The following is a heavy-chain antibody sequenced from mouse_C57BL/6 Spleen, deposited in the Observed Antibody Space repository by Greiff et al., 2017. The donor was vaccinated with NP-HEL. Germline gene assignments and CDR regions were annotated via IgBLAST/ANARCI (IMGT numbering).Heavy chain of an antibody. J-gene: IGHJ2*01. CDR1: GFNIKDYY. Sequence: VQLQQSGAELVRPGASVKLSCTASGFNIKDYYMHWVKQRPEQGLEWIGRIDPEDGDTEYAPKFQGKATMTADPSSNTAYLQLSSLTSEDTAVYYCTTRIYYYGSEDFDYWGQGTTLTVSS. D-gene: IGHD1-1*01. V-gene: IGHV14-1*01. CDR3: TTRIYYYGSEDFDY. CDR2: IDPEDGDT.